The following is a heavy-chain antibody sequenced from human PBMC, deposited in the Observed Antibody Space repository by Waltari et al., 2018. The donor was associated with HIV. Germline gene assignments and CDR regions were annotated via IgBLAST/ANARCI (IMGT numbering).Heavy chain of an antibody. D-gene: IGHD6-19*01. CDR1: GFTFRSYT. J-gene: IGHJ4*02. Sequence: QVHLVESGGGVVQPGRSLRLSCAAYGFTFRSYTMHWVRQAPGKGLEWVAVISYHGDDKYYADSVKGRFTISRDNSKNTLYLQMNSLRAEDTAVYYCAKGASGWSPGYWGQGTLVTVSS. V-gene: IGHV3-30*18. CDR3: AKGASGWSPGY. CDR2: ISYHGDDK.